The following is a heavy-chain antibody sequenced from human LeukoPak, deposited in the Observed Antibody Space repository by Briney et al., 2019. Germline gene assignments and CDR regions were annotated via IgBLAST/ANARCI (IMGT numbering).Heavy chain of an antibody. D-gene: IGHD2-15*01. CDR2: IGSKANSYAT. CDR3: TRPSRDCSGGSCYLMDYYYYYMDV. Sequence: PGGSLRLSCAASGFTFSGSAMHWVRQASGKGLEWVGRIGSKANSYATAYAASVKGRFTISRDDSKNTAYLQMNSLKTEDTAVYCTRPSRDCSGGSCYLMDYYYYYMDVWGKGTTVTVSS. J-gene: IGHJ6*03. V-gene: IGHV3-73*01. CDR1: GFTFSGSA.